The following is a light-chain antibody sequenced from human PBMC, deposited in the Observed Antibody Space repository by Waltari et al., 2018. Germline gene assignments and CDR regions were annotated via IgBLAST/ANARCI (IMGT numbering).Light chain of an antibody. CDR3: QHYVRLPAT. CDR1: QSVSRS. V-gene: IGKV3-20*01. Sequence: ILLTLSPGTLSLSPWERATLSCRASQSVSRSLAWYQQKPGQAPKLIIYGASTRATGIPDRFTGSGSGTDFSLTISSLEPEDFAIYFCQHYVRLPATFGQGTKVEIK. CDR2: GAS. J-gene: IGKJ1*01.